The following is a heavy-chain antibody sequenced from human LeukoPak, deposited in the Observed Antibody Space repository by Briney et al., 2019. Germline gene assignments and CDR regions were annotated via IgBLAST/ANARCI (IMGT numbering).Heavy chain of an antibody. V-gene: IGHV4-39*07. Sequence: SETLSLTCTVSGGSISSGSYYWGWIRQPPGKGLEWIGSIYYSGSTYYNPSPKSRVTISVDTSKNQFSLKLSSVTAADTAVYYCASRYYDTHDWGQGTLVTVSS. J-gene: IGHJ4*02. CDR3: ASRYYDTHD. CDR1: GGSISSGSYY. D-gene: IGHD3-22*01. CDR2: IYYSGST.